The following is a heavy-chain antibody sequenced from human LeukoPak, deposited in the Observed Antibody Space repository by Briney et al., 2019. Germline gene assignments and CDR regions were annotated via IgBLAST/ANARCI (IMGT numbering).Heavy chain of an antibody. J-gene: IGHJ6*03. Sequence: SETLSLTCTLSGAYFTNYYWSFIRQPPGKGLEWIVFSSYNGNTNYNPSLRSRVTISVDTSKNQFSLKLSSVTAADTALYYCARSSEGRYYYDSSGFSYYYYYMDVWGKGTTVTISS. D-gene: IGHD3-22*01. CDR1: GAYFTNYY. CDR2: SSYNGNT. V-gene: IGHV4-59*01. CDR3: ARSSEGRYYYDSSGFSYYYYYMDV.